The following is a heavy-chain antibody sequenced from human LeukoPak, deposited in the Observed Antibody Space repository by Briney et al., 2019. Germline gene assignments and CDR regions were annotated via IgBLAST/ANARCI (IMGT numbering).Heavy chain of an antibody. J-gene: IGHJ4*02. V-gene: IGHV6-1*01. CDR3: TRGRNSAFDY. D-gene: IGHD1-14*01. Sequence: SQTLSLTCAISGDSVSSNRVAWNWIRQSPSRGLEWLGGTYYGSKWNNDYALSVKSRITINPHTSKNQFSLQLNSVTPEDTAVYYCTRGRNSAFDYWGQGTLVTVSS. CDR1: GDSVSSNRVA. CDR2: TYYGSKWNN.